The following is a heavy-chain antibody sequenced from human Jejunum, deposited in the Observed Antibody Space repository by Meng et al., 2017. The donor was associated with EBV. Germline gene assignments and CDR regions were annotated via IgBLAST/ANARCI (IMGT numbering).Heavy chain of an antibody. J-gene: IGHJ5*02. CDR3: ARVRPGGGWFDP. CDR1: GYTFTTYA. Sequence: QVQLVQSGAEVKKPGASVKVSCKASGYTFTTYAINWVRQAPGQGLEWMGWINTNTGYPTYAQDFTGRFVFSLDTSVSTAYLQITSLSTEDNAVYYCARVRPGGGWFDPWGQGTLVTVSS. CDR2: INTNTGYP. D-gene: IGHD2-8*02. V-gene: IGHV7-4-1*02.